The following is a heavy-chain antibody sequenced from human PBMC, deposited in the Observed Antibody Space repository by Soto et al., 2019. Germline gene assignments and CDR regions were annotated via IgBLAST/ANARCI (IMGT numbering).Heavy chain of an antibody. J-gene: IGHJ4*02. CDR1: GYTFTSYY. CDR3: ARDLDYGGNSGHFDY. D-gene: IGHD4-17*01. CDR2: NNPSGGST. V-gene: IGHV1-46*01. Sequence: ASVKVSCKASGYTFTSYYMHWVRQAPGQGLEWKGINNPSGGSTSYAQKFQGRVTMTRDTSTSTVYMELSSLRSEDTAVYYCARDLDYGGNSGHFDYWGQGTLVTVSS.